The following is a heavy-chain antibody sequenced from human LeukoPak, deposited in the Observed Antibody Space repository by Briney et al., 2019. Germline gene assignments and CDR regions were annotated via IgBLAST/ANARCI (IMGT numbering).Heavy chain of an antibody. Sequence: GGSLRLSCAASGFTFSSYNMNWVRQAPRKGLEWVSSISSSSSYIYYADSVKGRFTMSRDNAKNSLYLQMSSLRAEDTAVSYCARGDDYVWGSYRYADYWGQGTLVTVSS. D-gene: IGHD3-16*02. V-gene: IGHV3-21*06. CDR2: ISSSSSYI. CDR1: GFTFSSYN. J-gene: IGHJ4*02. CDR3: ARGDDYVWGSYRYADY.